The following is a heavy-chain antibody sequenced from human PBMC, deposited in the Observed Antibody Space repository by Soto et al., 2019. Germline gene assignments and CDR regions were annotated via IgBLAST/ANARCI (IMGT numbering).Heavy chain of an antibody. CDR3: ARDRPFVGGFYFYGMDV. D-gene: IGHD1-26*01. CDR1: GYTFTSYA. Sequence: ASVKVSCKASGYTFTSYAMHWVRQAPGQRLEWMGWINAGNGNTKYSQKFQGRVTITRDTSASTAYVELSSLRSEDTAVYYCARDRPFVGGFYFYGMDVWGQGTTVTVSS. V-gene: IGHV1-3*01. J-gene: IGHJ6*02. CDR2: INAGNGNT.